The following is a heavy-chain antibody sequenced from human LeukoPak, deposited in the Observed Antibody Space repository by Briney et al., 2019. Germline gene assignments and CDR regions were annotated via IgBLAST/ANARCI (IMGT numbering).Heavy chain of an antibody. CDR1: GFTFSSYA. J-gene: IGHJ4*02. CDR3: AKGHSYGSNDY. CDR2: ISGSGGST. Sequence: GGSLRLSCAASGFTFSSYAMSWVRHAPGKGLEWVSAISGSGGSTYYADSVKGRFTISRDNSKNTLYLQMNSLRAEDTAVFYCAKGHSYGSNDYWGQGTLVTVSS. D-gene: IGHD5-18*01. V-gene: IGHV3-23*01.